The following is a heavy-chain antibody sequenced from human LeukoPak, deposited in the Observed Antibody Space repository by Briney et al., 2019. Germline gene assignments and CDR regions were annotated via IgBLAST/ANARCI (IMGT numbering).Heavy chain of an antibody. J-gene: IGHJ4*02. Sequence: GGSLRLSCAASGFTLSTNCMSWVRQAPGKGLEWGSPIYSGGTTYYSESVMGRCTISRHNSRNTLYLQMNSLRAEDTAVYYCARVDTVMAYYFDLWGQGTLVTVSS. CDR3: ARVDTVMAYYFDL. D-gene: IGHD5-18*01. V-gene: IGHV3-53*04. CDR2: IYSGGTT. CDR1: GFTLSTNC.